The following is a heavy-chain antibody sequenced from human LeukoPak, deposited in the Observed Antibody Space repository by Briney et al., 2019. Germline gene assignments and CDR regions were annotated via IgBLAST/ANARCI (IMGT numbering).Heavy chain of an antibody. CDR1: GFTVSSNY. CDR2: IYSGGST. D-gene: IGHD6-19*01. CDR3: ARDGRGWAYFDY. V-gene: IGHV3-66*01. J-gene: IGHJ4*02. Sequence: SWGSLTLSCAASGFTVSSNYMSWVRQAPGKGLEWVSVIYSGGSTYYPESVKGRFPIARDNPKNTPYLQMNSLRAEDTAVYYCARDGRGWAYFDYWGQGTLVTVSS.